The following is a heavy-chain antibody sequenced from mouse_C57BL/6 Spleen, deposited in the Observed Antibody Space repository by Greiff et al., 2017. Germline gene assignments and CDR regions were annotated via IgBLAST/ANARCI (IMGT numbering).Heavy chain of an antibody. J-gene: IGHJ3*01. V-gene: IGHV3-6*01. CDR2: ISYDGSN. CDR1: GYSITSGYY. CDR3: ARGLREVAY. Sequence: ESGPGLVKPSQSLSLTCSVTGYSITSGYYWNWIRQFPGNKLEWMGYISYDGSNNYNPSLKNRISITRDTSKNQFFLKLNSVTTEDTATYYCARGLREVAYWGQGTLVTVSA. D-gene: IGHD1-1*01.